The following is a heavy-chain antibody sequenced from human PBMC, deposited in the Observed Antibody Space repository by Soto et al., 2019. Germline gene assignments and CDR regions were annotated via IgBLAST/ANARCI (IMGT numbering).Heavy chain of an antibody. CDR2: IYYSGST. CDR3: ARELWFGELGWFDP. J-gene: IGHJ5*02. V-gene: IGHV4-31*03. D-gene: IGHD3-10*01. Sequence: ASETLSLTCTVSGGSISSGGYYWSWIRQHPGKGLEWIGYIYYSGSTYYNPSLKSRVTISVDTSKNQFSLKLSSVTAADTAVYYCARELWFGELGWFDPWGQGTPVTVSS. CDR1: GGSISSGGYY.